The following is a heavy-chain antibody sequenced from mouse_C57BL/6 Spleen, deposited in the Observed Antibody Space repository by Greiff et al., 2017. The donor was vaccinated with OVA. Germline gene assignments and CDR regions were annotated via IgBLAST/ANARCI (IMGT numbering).Heavy chain of an antibody. CDR1: GYTFTSYW. CDR2: IDPSDSYT. D-gene: IGHD2-4*01. Sequence: QVQLQQPGAELVMPGASVKLSCKASGYTFTSYWMHWVKQRPGQGLEWIGEIDPSDSYTNYNQKFKGKSTLTVDKSSSTAYMPRSSLTSEDSAVYYCARLGDYDEGFAYWGQGTLVTVSA. J-gene: IGHJ3*01. V-gene: IGHV1-69*01. CDR3: ARLGDYDEGFAY.